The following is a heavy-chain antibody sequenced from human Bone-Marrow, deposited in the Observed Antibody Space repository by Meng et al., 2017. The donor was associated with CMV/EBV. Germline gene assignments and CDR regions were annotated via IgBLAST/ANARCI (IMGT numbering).Heavy chain of an antibody. J-gene: IGHJ4*02. Sequence: QVQLVQFGAEVKKPGASVKVSCKASGYTFTSYDINSVRQAARQGLEWMGWMNPNSGNTDYAQKFQGRVTMTRNISKSTAYMDLSSLRSEDTAVYYCATGVADFEYWGQGTLVTVSS. V-gene: IGHV1-8*01. CDR3: ATGVADFEY. D-gene: IGHD6-19*01. CDR2: MNPNSGNT. CDR1: GYTFTSYD.